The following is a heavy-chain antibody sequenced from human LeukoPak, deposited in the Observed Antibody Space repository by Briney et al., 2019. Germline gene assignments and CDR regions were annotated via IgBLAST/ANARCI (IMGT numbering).Heavy chain of an antibody. CDR2: INPSGGST. V-gene: IGHV1-46*01. Sequence: ASVKVSCKASGYTFTSYYIHWVRQAPGQGLEWMRIINPSGGSTSYAQKFQGRVTMTRDTSTTTVYMEVSSLRSEDTAVYYCARGDVWWELVYWGQGTLVTVSS. CDR3: ARGDVWWELVY. CDR1: GYTFTSYY. J-gene: IGHJ4*02. D-gene: IGHD1-26*01.